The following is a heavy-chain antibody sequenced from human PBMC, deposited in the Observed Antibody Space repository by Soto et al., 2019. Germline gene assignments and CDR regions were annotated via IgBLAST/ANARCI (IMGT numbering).Heavy chain of an antibody. V-gene: IGHV4-59*01. CDR3: ARSRRNYFDP. Sequence: PSETLSLTCTVSGGSISVYYWNWIRQSPGKGLESIGYISYSGTSKXNPTLKSRVTISVDTSKNHFSLKLSSVTAADTAVYYCARSRRNYFDPGRQGTLDTVSS. J-gene: IGHJ5*02. CDR1: GGSISVYY. CDR2: ISYSGTS.